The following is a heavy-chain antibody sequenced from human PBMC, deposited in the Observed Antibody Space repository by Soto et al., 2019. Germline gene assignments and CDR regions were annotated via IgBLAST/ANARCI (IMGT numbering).Heavy chain of an antibody. D-gene: IGHD2-21*02. CDR2: MYNTGST. J-gene: IGHJ6*02. V-gene: IGHV4-59*01. Sequence: SESLSLTCTVSGGFISAYYWSWIRQPPGKGLEWIGYMYNTGSTVYNPSFKSRVTISVDTSKNQFSLKLNSVTAADTAVYYCARDLWGYCGTDCYPLDVWGQGTTVT. CDR3: ARDLWGYCGTDCYPLDV. CDR1: GGFISAYY.